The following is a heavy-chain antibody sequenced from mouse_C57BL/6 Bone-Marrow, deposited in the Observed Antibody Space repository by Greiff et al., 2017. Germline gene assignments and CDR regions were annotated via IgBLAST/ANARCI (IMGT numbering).Heavy chain of an antibody. Sequence: EVKLMESGGGLVKPGGSLTLSCAASGFTFSSYAMSWVRPTPEKRLEWVATISDGGSYTYYPDNVKGRFTISRDNAKNNLYLQMSHLKSEDTAMYYCARVGSTMIRYFDVWGTGTTVTVSS. CDR2: ISDGGSYT. CDR1: GFTFSSYA. J-gene: IGHJ1*03. D-gene: IGHD2-4*01. CDR3: ARVGSTMIRYFDV. V-gene: IGHV5-4*03.